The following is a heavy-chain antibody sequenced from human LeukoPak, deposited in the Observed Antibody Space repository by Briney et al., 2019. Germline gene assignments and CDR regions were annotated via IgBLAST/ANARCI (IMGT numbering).Heavy chain of an antibody. V-gene: IGHV5-51*01. CDR2: IYPADSTA. J-gene: IGHJ4*02. Sequence: GESLKISCKASGYSFTTYWIGWVRQMPGKGLEWMGIIYPADSTAHYSPSFQGQVTISVDKSINTAYLQWSRLKASDTAMYYCARRLRWQYYFDYWGQGTLVTVSS. CDR1: GYSFTTYW. D-gene: IGHD4-23*01. CDR3: ARRLRWQYYFDY.